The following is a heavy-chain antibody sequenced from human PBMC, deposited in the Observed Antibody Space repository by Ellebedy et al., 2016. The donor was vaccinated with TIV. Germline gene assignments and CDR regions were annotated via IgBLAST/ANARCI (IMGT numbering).Heavy chain of an antibody. J-gene: IGHJ5*02. D-gene: IGHD2-15*01. CDR2: IYSSGNT. Sequence: GGSLRLSCAASGFTFSNAWMNWVRQAPGKGLEWVSIIYSSGNTYYADSVKGRFTISRDNSKNTVCLQMNSLRAEDTAVYYCAKLVASGWLDPWGQGTQVTVSS. V-gene: IGHV3-53*01. CDR3: AKLVASGWLDP. CDR1: GFTFSNAW.